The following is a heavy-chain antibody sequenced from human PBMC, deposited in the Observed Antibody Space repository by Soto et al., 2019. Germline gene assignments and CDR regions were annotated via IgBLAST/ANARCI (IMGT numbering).Heavy chain of an antibody. CDR1: GGSIDNSTYY. Sequence: SETLSLTCAVSGGSIDNSTYYWGWIRQPPGKGLEWIGSVYYSGSSYYSPSLKSRVTMSVDSSKNHFSLILDSVTAADTAVYYCVSINAGGWYYFDYWGQGTLVTVSS. J-gene: IGHJ4*02. CDR3: VSINAGGWYYFDY. V-gene: IGHV4-39*02. CDR2: VYYSGSS. D-gene: IGHD6-19*01.